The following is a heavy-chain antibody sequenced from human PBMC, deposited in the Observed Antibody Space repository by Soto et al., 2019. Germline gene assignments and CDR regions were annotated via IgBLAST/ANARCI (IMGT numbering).Heavy chain of an antibody. CDR1: GFTFSDHY. CDR2: TRNKANSYTT. CDR3: ARDYGSTSKYYYYGMDV. V-gene: IGHV3-72*01. D-gene: IGHD2-2*01. Sequence: PGGSLRLSCAASGFTFSDHYMDWVRQAPGKGLEWVGRTRNKANSYTTEYAASVKGRFTISRDDSKNSLYLQMNSLKTEDTAVYYCARDYGSTSKYYYYGMDVWGQGTTVTVSS. J-gene: IGHJ6*02.